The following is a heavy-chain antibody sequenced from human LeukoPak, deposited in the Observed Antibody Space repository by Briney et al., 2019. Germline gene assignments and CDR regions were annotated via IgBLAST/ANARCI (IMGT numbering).Heavy chain of an antibody. Sequence: SETLSLTCTVSGYSISSGYYWGWIRQPPGKGLEWIGYFYDIGSSKYNPSLESRVTISADMSKNQVSLKLTSVTAADTAVYYCARAPQGGTTHGFDSWGQGTLVTVSS. CDR2: FYDIGSS. J-gene: IGHJ4*02. CDR3: ARAPQGGTTHGFDS. D-gene: IGHD1-1*01. V-gene: IGHV4-61*01. CDR1: GYSISSGYY.